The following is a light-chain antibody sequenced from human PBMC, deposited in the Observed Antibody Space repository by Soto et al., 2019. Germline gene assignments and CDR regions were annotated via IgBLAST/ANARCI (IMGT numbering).Light chain of an antibody. J-gene: IGKJ5*01. V-gene: IGKV3D-20*02. CDR3: QKRSNWPNT. Sequence: EFVLTESPGTLSLSPGETATLSCRASQSVSSSYLAWYQQKPGQAPRLVIYDASSRATGIPDRFSGSGSGTDFTLTISRLEPEDFAVYYCQKRSNWPNTCGQGTRLEIK. CDR2: DAS. CDR1: QSVSSSY.